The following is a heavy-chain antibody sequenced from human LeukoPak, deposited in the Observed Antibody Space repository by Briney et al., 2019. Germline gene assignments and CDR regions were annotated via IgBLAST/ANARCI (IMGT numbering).Heavy chain of an antibody. V-gene: IGHV3-21*04. CDR1: GFTFSNYA. D-gene: IGHD2-2*01. CDR3: ARAGGYQLPQGYFDY. J-gene: IGHJ4*02. CDR2: SGTSGDT. Sequence: GGSLRLSCAASGFTFSNYALNWVRQAPGKGLEWVSASGTSGDTYYADSVRGRFTISRDNAKNSLYLQMNSLRAEDTALYYCARAGGYQLPQGYFDYWGQGTLVTVSS.